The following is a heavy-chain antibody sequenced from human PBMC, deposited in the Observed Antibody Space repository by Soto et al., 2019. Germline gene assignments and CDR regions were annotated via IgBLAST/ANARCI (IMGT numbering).Heavy chain of an antibody. CDR3: AKAVLSGYYYYGMDV. Sequence: EVQLVESGGGLVQPGGSLRVSCAASGFTFSSYEMNWVRQAPGKGLEWDSYISSSGSTIYYADSVKGRFTTSRDNAKNSLYLQMSSLRAEDTAVYYCAKAVLSGYYYYGMDVWGQGTTVTVSS. V-gene: IGHV3-48*03. CDR1: GFTFSSYE. CDR2: ISSSGSTI. J-gene: IGHJ6*02. D-gene: IGHD6-6*01.